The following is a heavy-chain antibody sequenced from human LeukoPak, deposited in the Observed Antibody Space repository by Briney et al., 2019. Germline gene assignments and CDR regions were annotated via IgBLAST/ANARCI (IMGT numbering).Heavy chain of an antibody. D-gene: IGHD3-10*01. CDR2: INWSGGRT. Sequence: GGSLRLSCAASGFTIDDYAMSWVRQAPGEGLEWVSGINWSGGRTGYADSVNGRFTISRDNAKNSLFLQMNSLRAEDTALYHCARDRITMIRGVIELDPWGQGTLVTVSS. V-gene: IGHV3-20*01. J-gene: IGHJ5*02. CDR3: ARDRITMIRGVIELDP. CDR1: GFTIDDYA.